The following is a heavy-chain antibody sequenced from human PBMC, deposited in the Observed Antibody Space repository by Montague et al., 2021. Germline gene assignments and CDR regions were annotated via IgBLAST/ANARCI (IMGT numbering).Heavy chain of an antibody. V-gene: IGHV3-74*01. Sequence: SLSLSWAASGFTFSSYWMHWVRQAPGKGLLWVSRITLDGSSASFADSVLGRFTTSRDNAKATLYLQMNSLRVEDTAVYYCARSLASAAPGAFDIWGQGTMVTVSS. CDR2: ITLDGSSA. D-gene: IGHD6-13*01. J-gene: IGHJ3*02. CDR1: GFTFSSYW. CDR3: ARSLASAAPGAFDI.